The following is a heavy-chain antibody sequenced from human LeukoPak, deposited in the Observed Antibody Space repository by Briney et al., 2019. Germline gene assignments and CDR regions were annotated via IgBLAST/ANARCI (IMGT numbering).Heavy chain of an antibody. CDR2: IDYSGST. CDR3: ARQRGNSRNFDN. D-gene: IGHD4-23*01. CDR1: GGSTSISSYS. Sequence: SETLSLTCTVSGGSTSISSYSWGWIRQPPGKGLEWIGSIDYSGSTYYNPSLKSRVTIFVDTSKSQFSLNLSSVTAADTAVYHCARQRGNSRNFDNWGQGTLVTVSS. V-gene: IGHV4-39*01. J-gene: IGHJ4*02.